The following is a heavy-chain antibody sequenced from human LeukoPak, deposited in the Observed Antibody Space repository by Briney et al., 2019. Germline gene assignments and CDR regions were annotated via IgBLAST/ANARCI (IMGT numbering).Heavy chain of an antibody. CDR3: ARGPYYYDSSGSQYYFDY. CDR2: IYYSVST. D-gene: IGHD3-22*01. CDR1: GGSISSYY. J-gene: IGHJ4*02. Sequence: PSETLSLTCTVSGGSISSYYWSWIRQPPGKGLEWIGYIYYSVSTNYNPSLTSRVTISLDTSKNQFSLKLSSVTAADTAVYYCARGPYYYDSSGSQYYFDYWGQGTLVTVSS. V-gene: IGHV4-59*01.